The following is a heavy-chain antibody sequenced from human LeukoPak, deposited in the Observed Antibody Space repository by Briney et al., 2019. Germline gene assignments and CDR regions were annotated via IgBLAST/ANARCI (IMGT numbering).Heavy chain of an antibody. CDR1: GGTFSSYA. V-gene: IGHV1-69*01. Sequence: ASVKVSCKASGGTFSSYAISWARQAPGQGLEWMGGIIPIFGTANYAQKFQGRVTITADESTSTAYMELSSLRSEDTAVYYCARDHSSGWPYNWFDPWGQGTLVTVSS. CDR2: IIPIFGTA. J-gene: IGHJ5*02. CDR3: ARDHSSGWPYNWFDP. D-gene: IGHD6-19*01.